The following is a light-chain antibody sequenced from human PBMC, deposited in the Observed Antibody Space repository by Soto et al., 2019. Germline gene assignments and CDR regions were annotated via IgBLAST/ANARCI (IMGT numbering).Light chain of an antibody. CDR3: QKYNSYPWK. CDR1: QAISSW. J-gene: IGKJ1*01. V-gene: IGKV1-5*01. CDR2: DAS. Sequence: DIHITHSPSTLSGSVVDRVTITCLASQAISSWLAWYQQKPGKAPKLLIYDASSLESLFPSSFSGSGSGTEFTLTISSLQHDDFVNYYCQKYNSYPWKFGQGTKVDIK.